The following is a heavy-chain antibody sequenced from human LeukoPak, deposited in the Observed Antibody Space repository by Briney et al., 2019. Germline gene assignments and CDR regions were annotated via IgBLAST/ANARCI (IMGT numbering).Heavy chain of an antibody. CDR1: GFTFSSYW. J-gene: IGHJ4*02. CDR3: ARDLAWVTTVTTGDY. V-gene: IGHV3-7*01. Sequence: GGSLRLSCAASGFTFSSYWMSWVRQAPGKGLEWVANIKQDGSEKYYVDSVKGRFTISRDNAKNSLYLQMNSLRAEDTAVYYCARDLAWVTTVTTGDYWGQGTLVTVSS. D-gene: IGHD4-11*01. CDR2: IKQDGSEK.